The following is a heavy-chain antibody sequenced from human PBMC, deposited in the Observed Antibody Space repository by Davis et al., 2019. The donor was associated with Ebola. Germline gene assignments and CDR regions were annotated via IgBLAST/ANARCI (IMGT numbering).Heavy chain of an antibody. Sequence: GESLKISCVASGFPFNVYTMNWVRQAPGKGLEWISDIGSRGSPKYYADSVRDRFTTSRDNAQNSVYLQMNSLRDEDTAVYYCTRPGRRDSPGYWGQGTLVTVSS. CDR1: GFPFNVYT. D-gene: IGHD5-24*01. CDR2: IGSRGSPK. CDR3: TRPGRRDSPGY. V-gene: IGHV3-48*02. J-gene: IGHJ4*02.